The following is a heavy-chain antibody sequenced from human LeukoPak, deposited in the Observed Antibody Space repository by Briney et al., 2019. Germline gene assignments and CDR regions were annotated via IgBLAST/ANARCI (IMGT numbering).Heavy chain of an antibody. CDR2: IYYSGST. V-gene: IGHV4-31*03. CDR1: GGSISSGGYY. D-gene: IGHD3-10*01. CDR3: ARDRTYGSGIYFDY. Sequence: SETLSLTCTVSGGSISSGGYYWSWIRQHPGKGLEWIGYIYYSGSTYYNPSLKSRVTISVDTSKNQFSLKLSSVTAADTAVYYCARDRTYGSGIYFDYWGQGTLVTVSS. J-gene: IGHJ4*02.